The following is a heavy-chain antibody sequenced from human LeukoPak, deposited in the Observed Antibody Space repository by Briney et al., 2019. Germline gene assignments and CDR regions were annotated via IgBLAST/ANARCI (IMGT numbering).Heavy chain of an antibody. CDR2: MYYSGST. J-gene: IGHJ3*02. Sequence: KPSETLSLTCTVSGGSISSYYWSWIRQTPGKGLEWIGYMYYSGSTIHNPCLKRRVTISEDTSKNQFSLKVRSVTAADTAVYYCARDRGDYVPNAFDIWGQGTMVTVSS. CDR3: ARDRGDYVPNAFDI. CDR1: GGSISSYY. V-gene: IGHV4-59*01. D-gene: IGHD4-17*01.